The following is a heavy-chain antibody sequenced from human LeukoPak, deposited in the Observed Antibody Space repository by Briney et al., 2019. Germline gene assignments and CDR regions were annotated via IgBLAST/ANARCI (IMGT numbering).Heavy chain of an antibody. CDR3: TRITGPCEGYYYYMDV. Sequence: GGSLRLSCAASGFIFSSYWMSWVSQAPGKGLEWVANRKQDGSEKYYVDSVKGRFTISRDNTKNSLYLQMNSLKTEDTAVYYCTRITGPCEGYYYYMDVWGKGTTVTISS. CDR2: RKQDGSEK. V-gene: IGHV3-7*03. CDR1: GFIFSSYW. J-gene: IGHJ6*03. D-gene: IGHD1-20*01.